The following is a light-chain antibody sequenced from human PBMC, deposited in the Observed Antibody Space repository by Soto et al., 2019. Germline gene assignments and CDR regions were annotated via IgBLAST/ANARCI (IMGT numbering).Light chain of an antibody. CDR2: EVS. CDR3: ISYAGSTEV. Sequence: QSALTQPPSASGSPGQSVTISCTGTSSDVGGYNYVSWYQQHPGKAPKLMIYEVSKRPSGVPDRFSGSKSGNTASLTVSGLQAEDEADYYCISYAGSTEVFGGGTKLTVL. CDR1: SSDVGGYNY. J-gene: IGLJ2*01. V-gene: IGLV2-8*01.